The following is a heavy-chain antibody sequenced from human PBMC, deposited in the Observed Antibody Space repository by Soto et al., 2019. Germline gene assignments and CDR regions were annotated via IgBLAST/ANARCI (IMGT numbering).Heavy chain of an antibody. CDR2: INPNSGGT. J-gene: IGHJ4*02. D-gene: IGHD3-22*01. V-gene: IGHV1-2*04. CDR1: GYTFTGYY. CDR3: ARFSYYDSSGPFDY. Sequence: GSVKVPCKASGYTFTGYYMHWVRQAPGQGLEWMGWINPNSGGTNYAQKFQGWVTMTRDTSISTAYMELSRLRSDDTAVYYCARFSYYDSSGPFDYWGQGTLVTVSS.